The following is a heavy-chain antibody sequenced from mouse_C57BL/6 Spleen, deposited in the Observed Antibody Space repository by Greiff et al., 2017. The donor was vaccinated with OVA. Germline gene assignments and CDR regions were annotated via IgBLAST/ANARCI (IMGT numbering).Heavy chain of an antibody. CDR1: GYAFSSSW. CDR3: ARETGYWYFDV. D-gene: IGHD4-1*01. Sequence: QVQLKQSGPELVKPGASVKISCKASGYAFSSSWMNWVKQRPGKGLEWIGRIYPGDGDTNYNGKFKGKATLTADKSSSTAYMQLSSLPSEDSAVYFCARETGYWYFDVWGTGTTVTVSS. J-gene: IGHJ1*03. CDR2: IYPGDGDT. V-gene: IGHV1-82*01.